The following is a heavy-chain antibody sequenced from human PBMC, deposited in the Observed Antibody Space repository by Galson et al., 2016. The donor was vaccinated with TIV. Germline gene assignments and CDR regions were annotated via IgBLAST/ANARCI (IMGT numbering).Heavy chain of an antibody. V-gene: IGHV1-69*15. J-gene: IGHJ5*02. Sequence: SSYVISWVRQAPGQGLEWMGRIIPIFGTTKYAQKFQGRVTITADESTDTAYVELNSLTSEDTAVYYCARATNYYDNWFDPWGQGTLVTVSS. CDR3: ARATNYYDNWFDP. D-gene: IGHD3-10*01. CDR1: SSYV. CDR2: IIPIFGTT.